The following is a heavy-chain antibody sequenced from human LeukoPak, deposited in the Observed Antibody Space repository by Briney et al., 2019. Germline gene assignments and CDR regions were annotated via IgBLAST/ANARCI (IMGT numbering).Heavy chain of an antibody. CDR2: IYTSGST. CDR1: GGSISSYY. J-gene: IGHJ3*02. CDR3: ARGPYSYDSSGAFDI. V-gene: IGHV4-4*07. D-gene: IGHD3-22*01. Sequence: SETLSLTCTVSGGSISSYYWSWIRQPAGKGLEWIGRIYTSGSTNYNPSLKSRVTMSVDTSKNQFSLKLSSVTAADTAVYFCARGPYSYDSSGAFDIWGQGTMVTVSS.